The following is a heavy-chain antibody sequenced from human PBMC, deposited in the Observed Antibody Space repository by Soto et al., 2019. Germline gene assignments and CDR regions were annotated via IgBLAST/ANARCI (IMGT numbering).Heavy chain of an antibody. Sequence: PSETLSLTCAVYGGSFSGYYWSWIRQPPGKGLEWIGEINHSGSTNYNPSLKSRVTISVDTSKNQFSLKLSSVTAADTAVYYCARGYDWNYAYWGQGTLVTVSS. CDR3: ARGYDWNYAY. CDR1: GGSFSGYY. D-gene: IGHD1-7*01. J-gene: IGHJ4*02. V-gene: IGHV4-34*01. CDR2: INHSGST.